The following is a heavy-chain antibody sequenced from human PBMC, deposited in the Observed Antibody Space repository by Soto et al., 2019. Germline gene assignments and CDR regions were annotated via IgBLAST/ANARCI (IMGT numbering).Heavy chain of an antibody. CDR3: ARAYCGGDCPFDY. V-gene: IGHV4-61*01. D-gene: IGHD2-21*02. Sequence: SETLSLTCNVWGGCVSSGSYYWSCIRQPPGKGLEWIGYIYYSGSTNYNPSLKSRVTISVDTSKNQFSLKLSSVTAADTAVYYCARAYCGGDCPFDYWGQGTLVTVSS. J-gene: IGHJ4*02. CDR1: GGCVSSGSYY. CDR2: IYYSGST.